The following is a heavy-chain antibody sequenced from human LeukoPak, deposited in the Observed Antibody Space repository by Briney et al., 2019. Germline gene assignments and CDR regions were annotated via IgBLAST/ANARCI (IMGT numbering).Heavy chain of an antibody. J-gene: IGHJ3*02. CDR3: ARRVVSAALFDI. D-gene: IGHD2-2*01. V-gene: IGHV4-4*07. Sequence: SETLSLTCSVSGGSISGYYWSWIRQPAGKGLEWIGRIYTSGSTNYNPSLKSRVTMSVDTSKNQFSLKLSSVTAADTAVYYCARRVVSAALFDIWGQGTMVTVSS. CDR1: GGSISGYY. CDR2: IYTSGST.